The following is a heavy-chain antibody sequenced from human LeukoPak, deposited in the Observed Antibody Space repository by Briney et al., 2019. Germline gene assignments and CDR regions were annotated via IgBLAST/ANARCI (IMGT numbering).Heavy chain of an antibody. V-gene: IGHV4-59*08. CDR2: IYYSGST. J-gene: IGHJ4*02. CDR1: GGSISGYY. Sequence: SETLSLTCTVSGGSISGYYWTWIRQPPGKGLEWIGYIYYSGSTNYNPSLKSRVTISVDTSKNQFSLKLSSVTAADTAVYYCARYGDYSVKDWGQGTLVTVSS. D-gene: IGHD4-17*01. CDR3: ARYGDYSVKD.